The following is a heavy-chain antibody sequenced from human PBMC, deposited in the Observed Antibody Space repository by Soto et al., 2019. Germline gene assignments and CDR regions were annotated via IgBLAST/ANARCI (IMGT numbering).Heavy chain of an antibody. D-gene: IGHD6-6*01. J-gene: IGHJ4*02. CDR1: TNTFTNYG. V-gene: IGHV1-18*04. Sequence: ASVKVSCKASTNTFTNYGFNWVRQAPGQGLERMGWISAYNGNTVYAQKLRGRVTMTTDTSTSTVYMEVRSLRSDDTAMYYCARDDNSSPSDYWGQGTLVTVSS. CDR2: ISAYNGNT. CDR3: ARDDNSSPSDY.